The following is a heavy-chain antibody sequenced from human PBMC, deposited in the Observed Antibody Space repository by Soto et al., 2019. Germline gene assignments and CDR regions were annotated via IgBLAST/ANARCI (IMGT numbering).Heavy chain of an antibody. V-gene: IGHV4-4*02. CDR3: ARRGIAARKEFDY. CDR1: GGSISSSNW. CDR2: IYHSGST. Sequence: QVQLQESGPGLVKPSGTLSLTCAVSGGSISSSNWWSWVRQPPGKGLEWIGEIYHSGSTNYNPSLKRRVTISVDKSKNQCSLKLSSVTAADPAVYYCARRGIAARKEFDYWGQGTLVSVSS. D-gene: IGHD6-6*01. J-gene: IGHJ4*02.